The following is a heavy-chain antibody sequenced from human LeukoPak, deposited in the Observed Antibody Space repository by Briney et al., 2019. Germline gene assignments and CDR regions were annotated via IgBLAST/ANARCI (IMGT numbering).Heavy chain of an antibody. Sequence: GGSLRLSCAASGFTFSNYWMHWVRHAPGKGLVWVSRINSDGSNTNYADSVKGRFTISRDNAKNTLYLQMNSLRAEDTAVYYCAKGKNYYGSGSYYYYYYMDVWGKGTTVTVSS. CDR1: GFTFSNYW. V-gene: IGHV3-74*01. CDR2: INSDGSNT. D-gene: IGHD3-10*01. J-gene: IGHJ6*03. CDR3: AKGKNYYGSGSYYYYYYMDV.